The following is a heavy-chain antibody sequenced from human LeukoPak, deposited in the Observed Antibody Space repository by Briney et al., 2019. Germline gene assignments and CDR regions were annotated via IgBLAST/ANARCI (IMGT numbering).Heavy chain of an antibody. V-gene: IGHV1-2*02. CDR2: INPNSGGT. Sequence: ASVKVSCKASGYTFTGYYMHWVRQAPGQGLEWMGWINPNSGGTNYAQKFQGRVTMTRDTSISTAYMELSRLRSDDTAVYYCASSPIYDLWSGYRASVGGMDVWGQGTTVTVSS. D-gene: IGHD3-3*01. CDR1: GYTFTGYY. CDR3: ASSPIYDLWSGYRASVGGMDV. J-gene: IGHJ6*02.